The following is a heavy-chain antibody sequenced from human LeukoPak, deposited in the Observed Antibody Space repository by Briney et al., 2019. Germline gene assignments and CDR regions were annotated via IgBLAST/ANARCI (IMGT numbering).Heavy chain of an antibody. CDR1: GFTFSSYA. Sequence: GSLRLSCAASGFTFSSYAMSWVRQAPGKGLELVSAISGSGVSTYYADSVKGRFTISRDNSKNTLYLQMNSLRAEDTAVYYCARVRGYSGYDVFDHWGQGTLVTVSS. CDR2: ISGSGVST. J-gene: IGHJ4*02. D-gene: IGHD5-12*01. CDR3: ARVRGYSGYDVFDH. V-gene: IGHV3-23*01.